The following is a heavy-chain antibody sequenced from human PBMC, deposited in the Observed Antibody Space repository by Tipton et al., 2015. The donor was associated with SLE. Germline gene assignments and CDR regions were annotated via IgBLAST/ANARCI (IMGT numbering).Heavy chain of an antibody. CDR2: IYSGGST. V-gene: IGHV3-53*05. J-gene: IGHJ4*02. Sequence: SLRLSCAASGFTFSSYSMNWVRQAPGKGLERVSVIYSGGSTYYADSVKGRFTISRDNSKNTLYPQMNSLRAEDTAVYYCARDLLLDAREMATMGDYWGQGTLVTVSS. CDR1: GFTFSSYS. D-gene: IGHD5-24*01. CDR3: ARDLLLDAREMATMGDY.